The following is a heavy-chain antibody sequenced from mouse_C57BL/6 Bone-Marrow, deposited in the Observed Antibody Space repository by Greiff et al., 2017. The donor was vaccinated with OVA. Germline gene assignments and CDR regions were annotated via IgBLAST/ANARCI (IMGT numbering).Heavy chain of an antibody. D-gene: IGHD1-1*01. CDR1: GFTFSSYA. V-gene: IGHV5-9-1*02. Sequence: EVQRVESGEGLVKPGGSLKLSCAASGFTFSSYAMSWVRQTPEKRLEWVAYISSGGDYIYYADTVKGRFTISRDNARNTLYLQMSSLKSEDTAMYYCTREGVYYYGSSPAWFAYWGQGTLVTVSA. CDR2: ISSGGDYI. CDR3: TREGVYYYGSSPAWFAY. J-gene: IGHJ3*01.